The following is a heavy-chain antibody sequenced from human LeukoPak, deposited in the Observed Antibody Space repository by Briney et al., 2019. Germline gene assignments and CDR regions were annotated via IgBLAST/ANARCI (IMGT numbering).Heavy chain of an antibody. Sequence: SETLSLTCAVYGGSFSGYYWSWIRQPPGKGLEWIGEINHSGSTNYNPSLKSRVTISVDTSKNQFSLKLSSVTAADTAVYYCARGLGGSYASDYWGQGTLVIVSS. CDR1: GGSFSGYY. CDR3: ARGLGGSYASDY. D-gene: IGHD1-26*01. J-gene: IGHJ4*02. CDR2: INHSGST. V-gene: IGHV4-34*01.